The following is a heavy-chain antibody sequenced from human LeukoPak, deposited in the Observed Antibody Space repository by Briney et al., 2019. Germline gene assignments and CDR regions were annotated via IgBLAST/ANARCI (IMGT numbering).Heavy chain of an antibody. J-gene: IGHJ6*02. Sequence: GASVKVSCKASGYTFTGYYMHWVRQATGQGLEWMGWMNPNSGNTGYAQKFQGRVTMTRNTSISTAYMELSSLRSEDTAAYYCARAPIQLWYNYYYYGMDVWGQGTTVTVSS. CDR3: ARAPIQLWYNYYYYGMDV. CDR1: GYTFTGYY. D-gene: IGHD5-18*01. V-gene: IGHV1-8*02. CDR2: MNPNSGNT.